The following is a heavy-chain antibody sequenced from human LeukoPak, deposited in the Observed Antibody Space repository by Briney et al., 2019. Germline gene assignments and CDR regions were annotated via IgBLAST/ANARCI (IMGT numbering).Heavy chain of an antibody. CDR3: AKRRGVGATYYYGMDV. CDR1: GFTFSGYG. D-gene: IGHD1-26*01. V-gene: IGHV3-30*18. J-gene: IGHJ6*02. CDR2: ISYDGSNK. Sequence: GGSLRLSCAASGFTFSGYGMHWVRQAPGKGLEWVAVISYDGSNKYYADSVKGRFTISRDNSKNTLYLQMNSLRAEDTAVYYCAKRRGVGATYYYGMDVWGQATTVTVSS.